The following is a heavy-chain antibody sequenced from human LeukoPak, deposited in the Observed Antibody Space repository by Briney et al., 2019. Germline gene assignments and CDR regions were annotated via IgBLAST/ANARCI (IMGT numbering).Heavy chain of an antibody. CDR1: GFSFSNFG. Sequence: GGSLRLSCAASGFSFSNFGMAWVRQAPGKGLEWVSAITGTSDRTYYADSEKGRFTISRDNSKNTLYLQMNSLRAEDTAVYYCARHYGDYFDYWGQGTLVTVSS. CDR3: ARHYGDYFDY. V-gene: IGHV3-23*01. CDR2: ITGTSDRT. J-gene: IGHJ4*02. D-gene: IGHD4-17*01.